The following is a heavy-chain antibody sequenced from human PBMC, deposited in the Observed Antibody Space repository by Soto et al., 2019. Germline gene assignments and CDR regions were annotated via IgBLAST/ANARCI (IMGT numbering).Heavy chain of an antibody. CDR1: GFTFSSYA. Sequence: EVQLLESGGGLVQPGGSLRLSCAASGFTFSSYAMSWVRQAPGKGLEWVSAISGSGGSKYYADSVKGRFTISRDNSKNTLYLQMNSLRAEDTAVYYCAKAPRKYCSGGSCYSYGMDVWGQGTTVTVSS. CDR2: ISGSGGSK. J-gene: IGHJ6*02. D-gene: IGHD2-15*01. V-gene: IGHV3-23*01. CDR3: AKAPRKYCSGGSCYSYGMDV.